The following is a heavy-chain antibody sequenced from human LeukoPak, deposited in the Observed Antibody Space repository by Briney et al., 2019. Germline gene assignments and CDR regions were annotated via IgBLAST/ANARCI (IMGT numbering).Heavy chain of an antibody. CDR2: ISAYNGNT. D-gene: IGHD3-9*01. V-gene: IGHV1-18*01. J-gene: IGHJ6*02. Sequence: GASVKDSCKASGYTFTSYGISWVRQAPGQGLEWMGWISAYNGNTNYAQKLQGRVTITTDTSTSTAYMELRSLRSDDTAVYYCARGPYFDSKGFYYYYYGMDVWGQGTTVTISS. CDR3: ARGPYFDSKGFYYYYYGMDV. CDR1: GYTFTSYG.